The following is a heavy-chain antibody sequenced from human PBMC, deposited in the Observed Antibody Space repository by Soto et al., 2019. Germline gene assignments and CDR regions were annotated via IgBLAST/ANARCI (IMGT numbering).Heavy chain of an antibody. Sequence: PSETLSLTCTVSGGSISSSSYYWGWIRQPPGKGLEWIGSIYYSGSTYYNPSLKSRVTISVDTSKNQFSLKLSSVTAADTAVYYCARQVLLDGNYDYIWGSYRYRPNNFDYWGQGTLVTVSS. V-gene: IGHV4-39*01. CDR2: IYYSGST. D-gene: IGHD3-16*02. CDR1: GGSISSSSYY. J-gene: IGHJ4*02. CDR3: ARQVLLDGNYDYIWGSYRYRPNNFDY.